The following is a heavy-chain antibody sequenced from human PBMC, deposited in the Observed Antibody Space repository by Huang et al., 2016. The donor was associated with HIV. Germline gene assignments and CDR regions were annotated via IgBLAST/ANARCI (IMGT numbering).Heavy chain of an antibody. J-gene: IGHJ3*02. CDR3: ARAGGFEI. D-gene: IGHD2-15*01. V-gene: IGHV3-74*01. CDR2: IKIDGRTT. CDR1: GFKFSNYW. Sequence: EEHLVEFGGGLVQPGGFLRLSCEASGFKFSNYWMQWVRRAPGKGLMWVSRIKIDGRTTDYADSVKGRFTISRDNAKNTLYLQMSSLTAEDTAIYYCARAGGFEIWGQGTVVTVSS.